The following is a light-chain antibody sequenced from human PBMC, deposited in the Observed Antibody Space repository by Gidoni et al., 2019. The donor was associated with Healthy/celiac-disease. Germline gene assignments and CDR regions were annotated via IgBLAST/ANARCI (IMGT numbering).Light chain of an antibody. CDR3: QQRSNWL. Sequence: EIVLTQSPATLSLPPGERATLSCRASQSVSSYLAWYQQKPGQAPRLLIYDASNRATGIPARFSGSGSGTDFTLTISSLELEDFAVYYCQQRSNWLFGGGTKVEIK. CDR2: DAS. CDR1: QSVSSY. V-gene: IGKV3-11*01. J-gene: IGKJ4*01.